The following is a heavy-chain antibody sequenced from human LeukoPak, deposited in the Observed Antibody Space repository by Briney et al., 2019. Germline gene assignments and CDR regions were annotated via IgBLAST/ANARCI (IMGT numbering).Heavy chain of an antibody. D-gene: IGHD1-26*01. CDR1: GFTFSSYG. V-gene: IGHV3-30*02. J-gene: IGHJ4*02. CDR3: AKESGGYFGNFDY. Sequence: PGGSLRLSCAASGFTFSSYGMHWVRQAPGKGLEWVAVIWYDGSNKYYADSVKGRFTISRDNSKNTLYLQMNSLRAEDTAVFYCAKESGGYFGNFDYWGQGTLVTVSS. CDR2: IWYDGSNK.